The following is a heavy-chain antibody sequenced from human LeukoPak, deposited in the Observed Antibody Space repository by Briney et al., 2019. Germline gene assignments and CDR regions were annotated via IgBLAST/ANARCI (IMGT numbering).Heavy chain of an antibody. Sequence: SGGSLRLSCAASGFTFSSYGMHWVRQAPGKGLEWEAFIRYDGSNKYYADSVKGRFTISRDNSKNTLYLQMNSLRAEDTAVYYCANSGYSSSWYGPGWYFDLWGRGTLVTVSS. CDR3: ANSGYSSSWYGPGWYFDL. CDR2: IRYDGSNK. CDR1: GFTFSSYG. D-gene: IGHD6-13*01. V-gene: IGHV3-30*02. J-gene: IGHJ2*01.